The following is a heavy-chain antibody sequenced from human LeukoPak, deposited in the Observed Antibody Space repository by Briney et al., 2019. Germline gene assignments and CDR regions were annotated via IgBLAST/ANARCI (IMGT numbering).Heavy chain of an antibody. CDR3: AREGGRCDSTSCSVLYYGMDV. CDR2: IWYDGSNK. CDR1: GFTFKSFG. J-gene: IGHJ6*01. Sequence: PGRSLRLSCAASGFTFKSFGMHWVRQAPGKGLEWVAAIWYDGSNKYYVDSVKGRFTISRDNSKSTLYLQMNSLRPEDSAVYYCAREGGRCDSTSCSVLYYGMDVWGKGTTVTVSS. D-gene: IGHD2-2*01. V-gene: IGHV3-33*01.